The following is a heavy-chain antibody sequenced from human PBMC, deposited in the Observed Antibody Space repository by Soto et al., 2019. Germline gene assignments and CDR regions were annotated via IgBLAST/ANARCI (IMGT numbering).Heavy chain of an antibody. D-gene: IGHD3-10*01. V-gene: IGHV4-31*01. CDR3: ARGMVRGPTFDP. J-gene: IGHJ5*02. CDR1: GGSISSGGYY. Sequence: QVQLQESGPGLVKPSQTLSLTCTVSGGSISSGGYYWSWIRQHPGKGLEWIGYIYYSGSTYYNPSPKRLVTLSVEPSKNHLSLKLSSVTVADTAVYYCARGMVRGPTFDPWGQGTLVTVSS. CDR2: IYYSGST.